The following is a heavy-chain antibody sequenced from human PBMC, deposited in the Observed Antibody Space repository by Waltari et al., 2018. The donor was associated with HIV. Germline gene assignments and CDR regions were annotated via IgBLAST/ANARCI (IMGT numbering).Heavy chain of an antibody. CDR3: ARERGSSGWYPNYYYYGMDV. Sequence: QVQLVQSGAEVKKPGASVKVSCKASGYTFTSYGISWVRQAPGQGLEWMGWISAYNGNTNDAQKRQGRGTMTTDTSTSTAYMELRSLRSDDTAVYYCARERGSSGWYPNYYYYGMDVWGQGTTVTVSS. J-gene: IGHJ6*02. D-gene: IGHD6-19*01. V-gene: IGHV1-18*01. CDR2: ISAYNGNT. CDR1: GYTFTSYG.